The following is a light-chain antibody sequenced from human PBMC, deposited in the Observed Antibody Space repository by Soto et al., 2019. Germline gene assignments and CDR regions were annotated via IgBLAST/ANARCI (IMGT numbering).Light chain of an antibody. Sequence: MTQSPSSLSVTPGEPASISCRSSQSLLHSNGYNYLDWYLQKPGQSPQLLIYLGSNRASGVPDRFSGSGSGTDFTLKISRVEAEDVGVYYCMQALQTPRTFGQGTKVEIK. CDR3: MQALQTPRT. J-gene: IGKJ1*01. V-gene: IGKV2-28*01. CDR2: LGS. CDR1: QSLLHSNGYNY.